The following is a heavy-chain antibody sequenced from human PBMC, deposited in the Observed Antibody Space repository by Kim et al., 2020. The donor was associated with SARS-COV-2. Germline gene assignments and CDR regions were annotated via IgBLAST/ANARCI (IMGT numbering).Heavy chain of an antibody. V-gene: IGHV3-30-3*01. CDR3: GGMGV. CDR1: GFTFSSYA. J-gene: IGHJ4*02. CDR2: ISYDGNNK. Sequence: GGSLRLSCAASGFTFSSYAMHWVRQAPGKGLEWVAVISYDGNNKYYADSVKGRFTISRDNSKNTLYQQMDNLRAEDTAVYYCGGMGVWGQGTLVTVSS. D-gene: IGHD3-16*01.